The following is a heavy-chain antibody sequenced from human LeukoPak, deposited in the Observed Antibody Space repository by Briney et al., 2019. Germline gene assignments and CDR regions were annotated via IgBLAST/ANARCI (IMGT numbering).Heavy chain of an antibody. CDR3: AKGDPYYGMDV. CDR1: GFTFSSYG. Sequence: GGSLRLSCAASGFTFSSYGMHWVRQAPGKGLEWVAVISYDGSNKYYADSVRGRFTISRDTSKKTLYLQMNSLRAEDTAVYYCAKGDPYYGMDVWGKGTTVSVSP. CDR2: ISYDGSNK. V-gene: IGHV3-30*18. J-gene: IGHJ6*04.